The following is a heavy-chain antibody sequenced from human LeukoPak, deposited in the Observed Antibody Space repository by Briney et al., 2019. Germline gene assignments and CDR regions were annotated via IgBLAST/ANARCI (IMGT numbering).Heavy chain of an antibody. Sequence: PGGSLRLSCAASGFTFSTYGMHWVRQAPGKGLQWVALISYDGSNKYYADSVKGRFTISRDNSKNTLYLQMNSLRAEDTAVYYCAKGKGWDYDILTPAGDFWGQGTLVTVSS. CDR2: ISYDGSNK. J-gene: IGHJ4*02. CDR1: GFTFSTYG. CDR3: AKGKGWDYDILTPAGDF. V-gene: IGHV3-30*18. D-gene: IGHD3-9*01.